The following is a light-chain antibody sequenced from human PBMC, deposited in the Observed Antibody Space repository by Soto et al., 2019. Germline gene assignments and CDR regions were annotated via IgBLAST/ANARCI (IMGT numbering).Light chain of an antibody. CDR2: DAS. J-gene: IGKJ5*01. CDR1: QTVSTY. CDR3: QQRNNWSPDIT. V-gene: IGKV3-11*01. Sequence: EIVLTQSPATLSLSPGERATLSCRASQTVSTYLAWYQQKPGQAPRLLIYDASNRATGIPARFSGSGSGTDFTLTISSLEPEDFAVYYCQQRNNWSPDITFGQGTRLDIK.